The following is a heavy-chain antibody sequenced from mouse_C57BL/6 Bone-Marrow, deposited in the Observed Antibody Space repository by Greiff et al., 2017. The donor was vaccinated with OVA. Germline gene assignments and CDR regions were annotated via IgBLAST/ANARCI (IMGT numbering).Heavy chain of an antibody. V-gene: IGHV1-64*01. D-gene: IGHD1-1*01. J-gene: IGHJ2*01. CDR1: GYTFTSYW. Sequence: QVQLQQPGAELVKPGASVKLSCKASGYTFTSYWMHWVKQRPGQGLEWIGMIHPNSGSTNYNEKFKSKATLTVDKSSSTAYMQLSSLTSEDSAVYYCARSRITTVVEEGDYWGQGTTLTVSS. CDR3: ARSRITTVVEEGDY. CDR2: IHPNSGST.